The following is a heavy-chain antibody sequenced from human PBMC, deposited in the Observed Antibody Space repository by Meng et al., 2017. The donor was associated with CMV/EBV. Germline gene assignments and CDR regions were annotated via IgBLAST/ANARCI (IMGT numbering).Heavy chain of an antibody. CDR1: GGTFSSYA. CDR2: IIPIFGTA. V-gene: IGHV1-69*05. J-gene: IGHJ3*02. D-gene: IGHD2-2*01. CDR3: ARGLPAADPDAFDI. Sequence: SVKVSCKASGGTFSSYAISWVRQAPGQGLEWMGGIIPIFGTANYAQKFQGRVTITTDESTSTAYMELRSLRSDDTAVYYCARGLPAADPDAFDIWGQGTMVTVSS.